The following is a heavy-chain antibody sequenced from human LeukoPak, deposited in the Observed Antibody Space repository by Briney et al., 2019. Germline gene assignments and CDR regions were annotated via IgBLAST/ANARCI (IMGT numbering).Heavy chain of an antibody. Sequence: SETLSLTCTVSGYSISSGYYWGWIRQPPGKGLEWIGSIYHSGSTYYNPSLKSRVTISVDTSKNQFSLKLSSVTAADTAVYYCARGKTVTTYFDYWGQGTLVTVSS. J-gene: IGHJ4*02. CDR1: GYSISSGYY. V-gene: IGHV4-38-2*02. CDR2: IYHSGST. D-gene: IGHD4-17*01. CDR3: ARGKTVTTYFDY.